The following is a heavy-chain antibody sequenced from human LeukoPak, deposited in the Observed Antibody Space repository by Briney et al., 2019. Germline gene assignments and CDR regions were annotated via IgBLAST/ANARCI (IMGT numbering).Heavy chain of an antibody. CDR3: ATSSGWGVAFDM. V-gene: IGHV3-30*02. Sequence: GGSLRLSCAASGFIFTDYWMYWVRQAPGKGVEWVAFIRYEGNNEYYADSVKGRFTISRDNPKNTLYLQMNSLRPEDTAVYYCATSSGWGVAFDMWGQGTMVTVSS. J-gene: IGHJ3*02. CDR2: IRYEGNNE. D-gene: IGHD6-19*01. CDR1: GFIFTDYW.